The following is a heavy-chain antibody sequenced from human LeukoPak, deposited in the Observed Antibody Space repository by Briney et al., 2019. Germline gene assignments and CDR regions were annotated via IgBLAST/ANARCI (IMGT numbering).Heavy chain of an antibody. CDR1: GGAISTYN. Sequence: PSETLSLTCTVSGGAISTYNWNWIRQSPGKGLEWIGYVYYSGSTNYNPSLNSRVTISVDTSKNQFSLKLSSVTAADTAVYYCARYPTYYFDYWGQGTLVTVSS. V-gene: IGHV4-59*12. CDR3: ARYPTYYFDY. J-gene: IGHJ4*02. D-gene: IGHD2-2*01. CDR2: VYYSGST.